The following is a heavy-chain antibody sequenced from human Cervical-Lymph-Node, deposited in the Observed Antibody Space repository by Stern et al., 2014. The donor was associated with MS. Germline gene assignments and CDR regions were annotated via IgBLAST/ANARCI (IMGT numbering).Heavy chain of an antibody. CDR2: INPSGGST. Sequence: QLVQSGAEVKTPGASVKLSCKASGYTFTSYYMHWVRQAPGQGLEWMGIINPSGGSTNYAQIFQGRVTMTRDTSTSTVYMELSSLRSEDTAVYYCAREVAGHRLGMMDVWGQGTSVTVSS. V-gene: IGHV1-46*01. CDR1: GYTFTSYY. J-gene: IGHJ6*02. D-gene: IGHD6-19*01. CDR3: AREVAGHRLGMMDV.